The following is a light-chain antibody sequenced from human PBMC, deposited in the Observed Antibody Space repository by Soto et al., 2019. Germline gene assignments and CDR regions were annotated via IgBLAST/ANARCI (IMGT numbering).Light chain of an antibody. Sequence: SYELTQPPSVSVAPGKTARITCGGNNIGSKSVHWYQQKPGQAPVLVIYYAGDRPSGIPERFSGSNSGNTATLTISRVEAGDEADYYCQVWCSSNQGVFGGGTKLTVL. CDR1: NIGSKS. CDR3: QVWCSSNQGV. J-gene: IGLJ3*02. V-gene: IGLV3-21*04. CDR2: YAG.